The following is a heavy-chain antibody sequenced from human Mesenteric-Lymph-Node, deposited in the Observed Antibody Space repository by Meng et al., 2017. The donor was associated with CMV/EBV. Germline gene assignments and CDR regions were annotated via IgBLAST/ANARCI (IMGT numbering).Heavy chain of an antibody. CDR2: INPNSGGT. Sequence: ASVKVSCKASGYTFTGYYMHWLRQAPGQGLEWMGWINPNSGGTNYAQKFQGRVTMTRDTSISTAYMELSRLRSDDTAVYYCATVVGATTHAFDIWGQGTMVTVSS. CDR1: GYTFTGYY. J-gene: IGHJ3*02. CDR3: ATVVGATTHAFDI. V-gene: IGHV1-2*02. D-gene: IGHD1-26*01.